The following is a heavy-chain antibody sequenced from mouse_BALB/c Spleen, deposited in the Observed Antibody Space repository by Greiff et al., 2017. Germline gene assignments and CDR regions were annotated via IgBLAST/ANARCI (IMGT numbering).Heavy chain of an antibody. CDR2: ISSGGSYT. D-gene: IGHD1-2*01. J-gene: IGHJ2*01. CDR3: ARRTTATGFDY. V-gene: IGHV5-6*03. CDR1: GFTFSSYG. Sequence: EVMLVESGGGLVKPGGSLKLSCAASGFTFSSYGMSWVRQTPDKRLEWVATISSGGSYTYYPDSVKGRFTISRDNAKNTLYLQMSSLKSEDTAMYYCARRTTATGFDYWGQGTTLTVSS.